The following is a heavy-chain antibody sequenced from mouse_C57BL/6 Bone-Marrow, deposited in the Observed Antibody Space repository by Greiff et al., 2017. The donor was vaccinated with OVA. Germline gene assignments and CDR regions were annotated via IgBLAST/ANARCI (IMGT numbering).Heavy chain of an antibody. CDR1: GYTFTDYE. D-gene: IGHD2-5*01. CDR3: TRSYSNYGDFDY. J-gene: IGHJ2*01. V-gene: IGHV1-15*01. CDR2: IDPATGGT. Sequence: LVESGAELVRPGASVTLSCKASGYTFTDYEMHWVKQTPVHGLEWIGAIDPATGGTAYNQKFKGKAILTADKSSSTAYMELRSLTSEDSAVYYCTRSYSNYGDFDYWGQGTTLTVSS.